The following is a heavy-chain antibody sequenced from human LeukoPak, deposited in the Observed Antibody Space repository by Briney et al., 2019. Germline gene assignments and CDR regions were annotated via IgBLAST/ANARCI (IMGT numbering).Heavy chain of an antibody. D-gene: IGHD1-14*01. J-gene: IGHJ6*03. V-gene: IGHV3-48*03. Sequence: GGSLRLSCATSGFTFSSYEMNWVRQAPGKGLEWVSYISSSGSTIYYADSVKGRFTISRDNAKNSLYLRMNSLRAEDTAVYYCARAGGHHTGHYYYYYMDVWGKGTTVTISS. CDR3: ARAGGHHTGHYYYYYMDV. CDR1: GFTFSSYE. CDR2: ISSSGSTI.